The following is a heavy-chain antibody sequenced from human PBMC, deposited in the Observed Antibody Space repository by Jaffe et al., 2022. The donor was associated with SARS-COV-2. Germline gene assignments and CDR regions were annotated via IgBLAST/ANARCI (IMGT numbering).Heavy chain of an antibody. CDR1: GGSISSSSYY. D-gene: IGHD4-17*01. Sequence: QLQLQESGPGLVKPSETLSLTCTVSGGSISSSSYYWGWIRQPPGKGLEWIGSIYYSGSTYYNPSLKSRVTISVDTSKNQFSLKLSSVTAADTAVYYCARLGTTVGREGFDYWGQGTLVTVSS. J-gene: IGHJ4*02. V-gene: IGHV4-39*01. CDR3: ARLGTTVGREGFDY. CDR2: IYYSGST.